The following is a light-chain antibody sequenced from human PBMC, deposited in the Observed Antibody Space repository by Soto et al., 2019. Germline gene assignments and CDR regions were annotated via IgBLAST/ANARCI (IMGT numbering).Light chain of an antibody. Sequence: EMVLTQSPCTLSLSPGERATLSCRASQNVTSNYLAWYQHKRGQAPRLLIFGASTRSTGIPDRFSGSGSGTDFTLTISRLEPGDFAVYYCQQYATSFTFAPGTKVDIK. V-gene: IGKV3-20*01. J-gene: IGKJ3*01. CDR3: QQYATSFT. CDR2: GAS. CDR1: QNVTSNY.